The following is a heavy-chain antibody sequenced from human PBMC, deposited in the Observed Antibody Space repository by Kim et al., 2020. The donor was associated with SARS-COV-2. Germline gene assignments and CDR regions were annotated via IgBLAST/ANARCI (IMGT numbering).Heavy chain of an antibody. V-gene: IGHV1-24*01. CDR1: GYTLTEFS. Sequence: ASVKVSCKVSGYTLTEFSMHWVRQAPGKGLEWMGGFDPEDGETIYAQKFQGRVTMTEDTSTDTAYMELSSLRSEDTAVYYCATAVYGDTAMVKLLWFGELLDWGQGTLVTVSS. J-gene: IGHJ4*02. D-gene: IGHD3-10*01. CDR2: FDPEDGET. CDR3: ATAVYGDTAMVKLLWFGELLD.